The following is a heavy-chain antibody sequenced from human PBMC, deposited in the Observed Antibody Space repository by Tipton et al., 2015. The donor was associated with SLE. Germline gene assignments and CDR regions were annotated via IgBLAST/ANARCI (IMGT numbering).Heavy chain of an antibody. J-gene: IGHJ4*02. CDR2: IYYSGST. D-gene: IGHD6-19*01. CDR3: ARQGGQWLDFDY. Sequence: GLVKPSETLYLTCTVSGGSLSSYHWSWIRQPPGKGLEWVGYIYYSGSTNYNPSLKSRVTISLDTSKNQFSLKLSSVTAADTAVYYCARQGGQWLDFDYWGQGTLVTVSS. CDR1: GGSLSSYH. V-gene: IGHV4-59*08.